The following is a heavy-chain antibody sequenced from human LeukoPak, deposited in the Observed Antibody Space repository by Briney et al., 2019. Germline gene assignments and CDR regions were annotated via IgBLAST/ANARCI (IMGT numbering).Heavy chain of an antibody. V-gene: IGHV1-69*13. J-gene: IGHJ4*02. D-gene: IGHD3-10*01. CDR3: ANFCPWCRATMVRGVIVDY. Sequence: GASVKVSCKASGGTFSSYAISWVRQAPGQGLEWMGGIIPIFGTANYAQKFQGRVTITADESTSTAYMELSSLRAEDTAVYYCANFCPWCRATMVRGVIVDYWGQETLVTVSS. CDR2: IIPIFGTA. CDR1: GGTFSSYA.